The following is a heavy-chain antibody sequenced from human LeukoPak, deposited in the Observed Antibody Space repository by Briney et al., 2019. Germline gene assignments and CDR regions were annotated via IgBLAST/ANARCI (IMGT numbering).Heavy chain of an antibody. J-gene: IGHJ4*02. CDR3: ARVWYYDYVWGSSDY. V-gene: IGHV3-48*02. CDR1: GFTFSTYS. CDR2: ISSRTGTI. D-gene: IGHD3-16*01. Sequence: GGSLRLSCAASGFTFSTYSMNWVRQAPGKGLEWVSYISSRTGTIYYADSVKGRFTISRDNAKNSLYLQVNSLRDEDTAVYYCARVWYYDYVWGSSDYWGQGTLVTVSS.